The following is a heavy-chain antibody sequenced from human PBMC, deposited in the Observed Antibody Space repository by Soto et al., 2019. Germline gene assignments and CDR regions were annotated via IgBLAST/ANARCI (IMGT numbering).Heavy chain of an antibody. CDR1: GGTFSSYA. D-gene: IGHD3-3*01. CDR2: IIPIFGTA. J-gene: IGHJ4*02. V-gene: IGHV1-69*13. CDR3: ARLASERVVTATADY. Sequence: SVKVSCKASGGTFSSYAISWVRQAPGQGLERMGGIIPIFGTANYAQKFQGRVTITADESTSTAYMELSSLRSEDTAVYYCARLASERVVTATADYWGQGTLVTVSS.